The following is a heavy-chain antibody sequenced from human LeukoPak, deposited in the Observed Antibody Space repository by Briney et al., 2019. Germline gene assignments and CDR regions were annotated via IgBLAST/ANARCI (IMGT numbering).Heavy chain of an antibody. D-gene: IGHD6-19*01. J-gene: IGHJ3*02. CDR1: GYTFIAYY. CDR3: ARDLKQWLVDAFDI. Sequence: ASVKVSCKASGYTFIAYYVHWVRQAPGQGLEWMGWTNPNSGGTNYAQKLQGGVTMTRDTSISTAYMELSRLRSDDTAVYYCARDLKQWLVDAFDIWGQGTMVTVSS. V-gene: IGHV1-2*02. CDR2: TNPNSGGT.